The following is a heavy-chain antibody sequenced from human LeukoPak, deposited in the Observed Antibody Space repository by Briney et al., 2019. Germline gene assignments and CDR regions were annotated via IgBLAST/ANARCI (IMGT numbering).Heavy chain of an antibody. V-gene: IGHV3-64D*06. CDR2: ISSNGGST. Sequence: GGSLRLSCSASGFTFSRYSMHWVRQAPGKGLEYVSVISSNGGSTYYADSVKGRFTISRDNSKNTLYLQMSSLRAEDTAVYYCVLSTTMVTYFDYWGQGTLVTVSS. J-gene: IGHJ4*02. D-gene: IGHD5-18*01. CDR1: GFTFSRYS. CDR3: VLSTTMVTYFDY.